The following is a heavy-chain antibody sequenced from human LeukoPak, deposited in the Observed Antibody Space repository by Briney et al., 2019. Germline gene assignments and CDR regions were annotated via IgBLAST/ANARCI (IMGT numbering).Heavy chain of an antibody. Sequence: GGSLRLSCAASGFTFINYAMSWVRQAPGKGLEWVSTIRGSGDNTYYADSVKGRFTISRDNSKNTLYLQMNSLRAEDTAIYYCAKDPLDYSSGWYYFRYWGQGPLVTVSS. CDR3: AKDPLDYSSGWYYFRY. J-gene: IGHJ4*02. CDR1: GFTFINYA. CDR2: IRGSGDNT. V-gene: IGHV3-23*01. D-gene: IGHD6-19*01.